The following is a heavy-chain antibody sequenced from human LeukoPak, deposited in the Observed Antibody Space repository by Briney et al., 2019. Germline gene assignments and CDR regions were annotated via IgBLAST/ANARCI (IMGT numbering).Heavy chain of an antibody. J-gene: IGHJ4*02. CDR1: GFTFSQYW. D-gene: IGHD3-3*01. CDR3: ARGITIFGVVLDY. V-gene: IGHV3-7*03. CDR2: IRQDGHEN. Sequence: PGGSLRLSCAASGFTFSQYWMSWVRQAPGKGLEWVANIRQDGHENYYADSVKGRFSISRDNAENSVFLQMNSLRVEDTAVYYCARGITIFGVVLDYWGQGTLVTVSS.